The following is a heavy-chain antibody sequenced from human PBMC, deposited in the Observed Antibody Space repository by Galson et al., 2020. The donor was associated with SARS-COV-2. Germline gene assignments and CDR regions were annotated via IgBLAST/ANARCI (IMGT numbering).Heavy chain of an antibody. D-gene: IGHD6-19*01. CDR2: IWYNGGQT. V-gene: IGHV3-33*01. CDR3: ARSIYSSDPKGGWFGPDL. Sequence: GESLKISCEGSGFNFGAYGMEWVRQAPGEGLVWVAVIWYNGGQTYYSDSVKGRFTISRDNSKNSVYLQMDNLRAEDTAVYYCARSIYSSDPKGGWFGPDLWGQGTPVTVSS. CDR1: GFNFGAYG. J-gene: IGHJ5*02.